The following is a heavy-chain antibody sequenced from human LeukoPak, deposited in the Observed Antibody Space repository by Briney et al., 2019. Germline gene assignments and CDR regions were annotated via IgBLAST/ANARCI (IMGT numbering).Heavy chain of an antibody. CDR2: ISYDGSNK. V-gene: IGHV3-30*04. D-gene: IGHD3-22*01. CDR3: ARDPQTYYYDSSGELDY. J-gene: IGHJ4*02. Sequence: GSLRLSCAASGFTFSGYAMHWVRQAPGKGLEWVAVISYDGSNKYYADSVKGRFTISRDNSKNTLYLQMNSLRAEDTAVYYCARDPQTYYYDSSGELDYWGQGTLVTVSS. CDR1: GFTFSGYA.